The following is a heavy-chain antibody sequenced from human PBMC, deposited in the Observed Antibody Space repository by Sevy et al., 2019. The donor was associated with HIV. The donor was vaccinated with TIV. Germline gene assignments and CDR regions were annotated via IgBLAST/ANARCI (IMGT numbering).Heavy chain of an antibody. V-gene: IGHV3-30-3*01. D-gene: IGHD3-22*01. CDR1: GFTFSSYA. CDR3: ARDQLITMIVVVPAGAFDI. Sequence: GGSLRLSCAASGFTFSSYAMHWVRQAPGKGLEWVAVISYDGSNKYYADSVKGRFTISRDNSKNTLYLQMNSLRAEDTAEDYCARDQLITMIVVVPAGAFDIWGQGTMVTVSS. CDR2: ISYDGSNK. J-gene: IGHJ3*02.